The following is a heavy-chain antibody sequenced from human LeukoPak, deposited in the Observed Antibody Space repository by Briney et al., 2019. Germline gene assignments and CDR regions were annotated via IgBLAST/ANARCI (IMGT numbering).Heavy chain of an antibody. Sequence: SETLSLTCAVSSGSISSGIYYWGWIRQPPGKGLEWIGTIYYTGNTDLNPSLKSRVTISVDTSRNQFSLKLSFATAADTAVYYCARGYRGSIPADYYFYYYMDVWGKGTTVTVSS. D-gene: IGHD2-2*01. CDR3: ARGYRGSIPADYYFYYYMDV. J-gene: IGHJ6*03. CDR2: IYYTGNT. CDR1: SGSISSGIYY. V-gene: IGHV4-39*01.